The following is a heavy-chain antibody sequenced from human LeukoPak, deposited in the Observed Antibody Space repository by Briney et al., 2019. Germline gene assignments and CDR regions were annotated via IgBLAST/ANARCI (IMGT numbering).Heavy chain of an antibody. CDR2: IYTNGCT. V-gene: IGHV4-61*02. J-gene: IGHJ6*03. Sequence: SETLSLTCTVSGGSISSGSYYWSWLRQPAGKGLEWIGRIYTNGCTNYNPSLKRRVTISVDTSKNQFSLKLSSVTAAYTAVYYCARDTTSYYYYYCMDVWDKGTTVTISS. CDR1: GGSISSGSYY. D-gene: IGHD1-1*01. CDR3: ARDTTSYYYYYCMDV.